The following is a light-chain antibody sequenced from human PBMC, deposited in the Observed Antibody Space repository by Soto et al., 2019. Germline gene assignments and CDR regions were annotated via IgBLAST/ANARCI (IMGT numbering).Light chain of an antibody. CDR3: QQYESSWT. J-gene: IGKJ1*01. V-gene: IGKV3-20*01. CDR1: QSISNIF. Sequence: EIVLTQSPATLSLSPGERATLSCRASQSISNIFVSWYQHQPGQAPRVLIYGASRRATGIPDMFSGSGSGTDFTLTISRLEPEDFAVYYCQQYESSWTFGQGTKVE. CDR2: GAS.